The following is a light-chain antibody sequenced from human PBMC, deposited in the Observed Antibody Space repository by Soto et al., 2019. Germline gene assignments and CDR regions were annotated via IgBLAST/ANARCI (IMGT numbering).Light chain of an antibody. CDR1: QSVNSNY. CDR3: QQYDSSPPT. Sequence: ELVLTQSPGTLSLSPGERATLSCRASQSVNSNYLAWYQRKPGQAPRLLIYGASNRATDIPYRFSASGSGTDLTLTITRLEPEDFAVYYCQQYDSSPPTFGQGTKVEIK. J-gene: IGKJ1*01. V-gene: IGKV3-20*01. CDR2: GAS.